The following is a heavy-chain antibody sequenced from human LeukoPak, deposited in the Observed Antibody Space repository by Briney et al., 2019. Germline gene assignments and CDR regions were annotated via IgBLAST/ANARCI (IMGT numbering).Heavy chain of an antibody. CDR2: INSDGSST. Sequence: PGGSLRLSCAASGFTFSSYWMHWVRQAPGKGLVWVSRINSDGSSTSCADSVKGRFTISRDNAKNTLYLQMNSLRAEDTAVYYCARARGYYYYMDVWGKGTTVTVSS. J-gene: IGHJ6*03. CDR1: GFTFSSYW. V-gene: IGHV3-74*01. CDR3: ARARGYYYYMDV.